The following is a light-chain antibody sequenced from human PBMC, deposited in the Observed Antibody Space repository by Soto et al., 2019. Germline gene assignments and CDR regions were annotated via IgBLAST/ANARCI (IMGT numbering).Light chain of an antibody. V-gene: IGLV5-45*03. CDR1: SGINVGTYR. Sequence: QAVVTQPSSLTASPGASASLTCTLRSGINVGTYRIYWYQQKPGSPPQYLLRYKSDSDKQQGSGVPSRFSGSKDASANAGILLISGLQSEDEADYHCMIWHNNGWVFGGGTKLTVL. CDR3: MIWHNNGWV. J-gene: IGLJ3*02. CDR2: YKSDSDK.